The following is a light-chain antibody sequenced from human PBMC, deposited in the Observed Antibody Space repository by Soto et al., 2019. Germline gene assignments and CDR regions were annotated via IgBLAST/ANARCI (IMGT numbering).Light chain of an antibody. CDR3: SSYAGISNFYV. CDR1: SSDVGNYVY. CDR2: EVS. V-gene: IGLV2-8*01. J-gene: IGLJ1*01. Sequence: VLTQPPSASGSPGQSVTISCTGTSSDVGNYVYVSWYQQHPGKAPKLMIYEVSKRPPGVPDRFSGSKSGNTASLTVSGLQTEDEADYYCSSYAGISNFYVFGTGTKVTVL.